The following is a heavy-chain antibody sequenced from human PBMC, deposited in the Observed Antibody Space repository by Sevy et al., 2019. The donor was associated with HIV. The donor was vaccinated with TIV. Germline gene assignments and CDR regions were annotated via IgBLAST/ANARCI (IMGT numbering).Heavy chain of an antibody. Sequence: GGSLRLSCAASGFTFSNYWMHWVRQAPGKGLVWVSRVNSDGTSTTYADSVKGRFTISRDNAKNTPCLQMSSLRAEDTAVYYCVAANSWEDYWGQGTLVTVSS. J-gene: IGHJ4*02. CDR2: VNSDGTST. CDR1: GFTFSNYW. D-gene: IGHD6-13*01. CDR3: VAANSWEDY. V-gene: IGHV3-74*01.